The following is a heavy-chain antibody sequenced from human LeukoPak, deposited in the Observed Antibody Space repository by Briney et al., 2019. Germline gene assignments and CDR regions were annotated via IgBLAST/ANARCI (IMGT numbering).Heavy chain of an antibody. V-gene: IGHV4-59*01. Sequence: SSETLSLTCTVSGGPMSSYYGSWIRQPPGKGLEWIGYIYYSGSTNYNPSLKSRVTISVDTSKNQFSLKLSSVTAADTAVYYCPREKRPAAFDRWGQGTMVTVSS. J-gene: IGHJ3*01. CDR1: GGPMSSYY. CDR3: PREKRPAAFDR. D-gene: IGHD2-2*01. CDR2: IYYSGST.